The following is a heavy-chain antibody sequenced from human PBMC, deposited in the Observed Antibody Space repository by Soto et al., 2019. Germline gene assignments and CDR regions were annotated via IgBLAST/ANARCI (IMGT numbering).Heavy chain of an antibody. CDR3: ARGIPILRFSPQNWFDP. D-gene: IGHD3-3*01. CDR2: INPNSGGT. CDR1: GYTFTGYY. Sequence: GASVKVSCKASGYTFTGYYMHWVRQAPGQGLEWMGWINPNSGGTNYAQKFQGWVTMTRDTSISTAYMELSRLRSDDTAVYYCARGIPILRFSPQNWFDPWGQGTLVTVSS. V-gene: IGHV1-2*04. J-gene: IGHJ5*02.